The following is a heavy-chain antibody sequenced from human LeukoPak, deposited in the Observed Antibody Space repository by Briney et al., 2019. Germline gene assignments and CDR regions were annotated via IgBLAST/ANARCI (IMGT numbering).Heavy chain of an antibody. Sequence: GGSLRLSCAASGFTVSNKYMNWVRQAPGKGLEWVSLINSDGTTYYAESVKGRFTISRDNAKNSLYLQMSSLRDEDTAVYYCARADENFDVWGQGTLVTVSS. J-gene: IGHJ4*02. CDR3: ARADENFDV. CDR2: INSDGTT. CDR1: GFTVSNKY. V-gene: IGHV3-66*01.